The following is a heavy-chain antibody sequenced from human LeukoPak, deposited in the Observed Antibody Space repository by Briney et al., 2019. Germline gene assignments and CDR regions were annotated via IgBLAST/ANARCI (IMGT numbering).Heavy chain of an antibody. D-gene: IGHD3-22*01. CDR3: ARRAGGNLYDLDN. CDR1: GFTLSNYV. J-gene: IGHJ4*02. CDR2: VSGGGFDT. V-gene: IGHV3-23*01. Sequence: GGSLRLSCVASGFTLSNYVMSWVRQAPGKGLEWVSGVSGGGFDTYYTDSVKGRFTISRDNSKNMVYLQMNSLRAEDTAVYYCARRAGGNLYDLDNWGQGTLVTVSS.